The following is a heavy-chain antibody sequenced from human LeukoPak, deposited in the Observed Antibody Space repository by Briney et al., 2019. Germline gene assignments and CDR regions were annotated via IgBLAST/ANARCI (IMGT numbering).Heavy chain of an antibody. Sequence: SETLSLTCTVSGGSIRSYYWGWIRQPPGKGLEWIGYIYDSGSPKYNPSLKSRVTISIDTSKNQLSLNLSSVTAADTAVYYCARAGYYYDSSSYYSFDSWGQGTLVTVSS. CDR1: GGSIRSYY. D-gene: IGHD3-22*01. CDR3: ARAGYYYDSSSYYSFDS. J-gene: IGHJ4*02. V-gene: IGHV4-59*01. CDR2: IYDSGSP.